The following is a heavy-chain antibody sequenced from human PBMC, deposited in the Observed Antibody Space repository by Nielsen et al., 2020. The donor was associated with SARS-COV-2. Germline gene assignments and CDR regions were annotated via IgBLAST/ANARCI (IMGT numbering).Heavy chain of an antibody. Sequence: GESLKISCAASGFTFSSYGMNWVRQAPGKGLEWVSYISSSSSTIYYADSVKGRFTISRDNAKNSLYLQMNNLRDEDTAVYYCARVIIPSTTVTSYYFDYWGQGTLVTVSS. CDR1: GFTFSSYG. V-gene: IGHV3-48*02. J-gene: IGHJ4*02. CDR2: ISSSSSTI. CDR3: ARVIIPSTTVTSYYFDY. D-gene: IGHD4-17*01.